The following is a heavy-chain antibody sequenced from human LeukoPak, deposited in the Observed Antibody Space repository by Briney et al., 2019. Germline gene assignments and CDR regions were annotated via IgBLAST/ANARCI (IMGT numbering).Heavy chain of an antibody. V-gene: IGHV3-30-3*01. CDR1: GFTFSSYA. CDR3: ARGRTYYYDSSGYPDFDY. CDR2: ISYDGSNK. J-gene: IGHJ4*02. Sequence: GGSLRLSCAASGFTFSSYAMPWVRQAPGKGLEWVAVISYDGSNKYYADSVKGRFTISRDNSKNTLYLQMNSLRAEDTAVYYCARGRTYYYDSSGYPDFDYWGQGTLVTVSS. D-gene: IGHD3-22*01.